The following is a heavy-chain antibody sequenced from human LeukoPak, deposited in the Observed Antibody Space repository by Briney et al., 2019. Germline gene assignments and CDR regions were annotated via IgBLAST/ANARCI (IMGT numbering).Heavy chain of an antibody. V-gene: IGHV1-2*02. CDR2: MNPNSGGT. J-gene: IGHJ4*02. D-gene: IGHD2-21*02. CDR3: ARERLSDANFDY. CDR1: GYTFTSYD. Sequence: ASVKVSCKASGYTFTSYDINWVRQATGQGLEWMGWMNPNSGGTNYAQKFQGRVTMTRDTSISTAYMELSRLRSDDTAVYYCARERLSDANFDYWGQGTLVTVSS.